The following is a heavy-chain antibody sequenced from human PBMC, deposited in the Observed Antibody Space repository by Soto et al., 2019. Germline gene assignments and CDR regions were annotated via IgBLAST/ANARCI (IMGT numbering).Heavy chain of an antibody. V-gene: IGHV4-59*01. CDR3: ARDIGHGDSNWFDP. Sequence: PSETLSLTCTVSGGSIISYYWSWIRQPPGKGLEWIGYIYYSGSTNYNPSLKSRVTISVDTSKNQFSLKLSSVTAADTAVYYCARDIGHGDSNWFDPWGQGTLVTVSS. D-gene: IGHD2-21*01. CDR1: GGSIISYY. CDR2: IYYSGST. J-gene: IGHJ5*02.